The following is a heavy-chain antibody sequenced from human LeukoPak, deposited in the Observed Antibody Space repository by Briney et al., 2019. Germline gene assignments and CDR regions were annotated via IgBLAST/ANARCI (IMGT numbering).Heavy chain of an antibody. J-gene: IGHJ4*02. CDR3: ARVRIAAAFDY. Sequence: SETLSLTCTVSGGSISSSSYYWSWIRQPPGKGLEWIGEINHSGSTNYNPSPKSRVTISVDTSKNQFSLKLSSVTAADAAVYYCARVRIAAAFDYWGQGTLVTVSS. V-gene: IGHV4-39*07. D-gene: IGHD6-13*01. CDR2: INHSGST. CDR1: GGSISSSSYY.